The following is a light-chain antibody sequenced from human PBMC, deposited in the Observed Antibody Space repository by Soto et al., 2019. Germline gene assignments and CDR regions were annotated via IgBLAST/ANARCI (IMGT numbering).Light chain of an antibody. CDR1: SSNIGSNT. CDR3: AAWDDSLNGPVV. CDR2: RNN. Sequence: QSVLTQPPSASGTPGQRVTISCSGSSSNIGSNTVNWYQQLPGTAPKLLIYRNNQRPSGVPDRFSGSESGTSASLAISGLQSEDEADYYCAAWDDSLNGPVVFGGGTKLTVL. V-gene: IGLV1-44*01. J-gene: IGLJ2*01.